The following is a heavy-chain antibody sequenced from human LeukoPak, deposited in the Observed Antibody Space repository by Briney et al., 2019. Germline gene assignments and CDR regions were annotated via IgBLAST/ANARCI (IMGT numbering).Heavy chain of an antibody. CDR1: GYTFTGYY. D-gene: IGHD2-15*01. Sequence: ASVKVSCKASGYTFTGYYMHWVRQAPGQGLEWMGIINPSGGSTSYAQKFQGRVTMTRDTSTSTVYMELSSLRSEDTAVYYCAREGGCSGGSCYSGPPYNCMDVWGKGTTVTISS. J-gene: IGHJ6*04. CDR3: AREGGCSGGSCYSGPPYNCMDV. V-gene: IGHV1-46*01. CDR2: INPSGGST.